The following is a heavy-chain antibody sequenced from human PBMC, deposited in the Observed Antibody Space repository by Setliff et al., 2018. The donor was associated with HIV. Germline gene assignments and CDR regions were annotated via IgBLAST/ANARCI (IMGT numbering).Heavy chain of an antibody. CDR2: INPNSGGT. D-gene: IGHD6-25*01. CDR1: GYTFTGYF. CDR3: ARDVAAADAFDI. Sequence: GASVKVSCKASGYTFTGYFIHWVRQAPGQGLEWMGWINPNSGGTNYAQKFQGRVTMTRDTSISTAYMELSRLRSDDTAVYYCARDVAAADAFDIWGQGTMVTVSS. V-gene: IGHV1-2*02. J-gene: IGHJ3*02.